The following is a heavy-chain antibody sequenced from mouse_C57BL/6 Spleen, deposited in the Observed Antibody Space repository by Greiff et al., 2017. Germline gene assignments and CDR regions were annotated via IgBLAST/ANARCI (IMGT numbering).Heavy chain of an antibody. CDR3: ARDGTSGFAY. CDR2: IYPRSGNT. CDR1: GYTFTSYG. Sequence: VKLVESGAELARPGASVKLSCKASGYTFTSYGISWVKQRTGQGLEWIGEIYPRSGNTYYNEKFKGKATLTADKSSSTAYMELRSLTSEDSAVYFCARDGTSGFAYWGQGTLVTVSA. V-gene: IGHV1-81*01. D-gene: IGHD1-3*01. J-gene: IGHJ3*01.